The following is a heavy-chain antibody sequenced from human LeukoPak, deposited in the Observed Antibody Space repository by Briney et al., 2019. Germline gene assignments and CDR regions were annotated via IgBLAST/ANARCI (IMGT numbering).Heavy chain of an antibody. V-gene: IGHV3-48*04. J-gene: IGHJ6*02. Sequence: GGSLRLSCAASGFTFSSYSMNWVRQAPGKGLEWVSYISSSSSTIYYADSVKGRFTISRDNAKNSLYLQMNSLRAEDTAVYYCARDLRYIVTGAPMDVWGQGTTVTVSS. CDR2: ISSSSSTI. D-gene: IGHD2-21*01. CDR3: ARDLRYIVTGAPMDV. CDR1: GFTFSSYS.